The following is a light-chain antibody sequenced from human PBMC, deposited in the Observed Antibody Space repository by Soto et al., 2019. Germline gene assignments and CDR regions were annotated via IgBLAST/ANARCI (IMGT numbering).Light chain of an antibody. Sequence: QSALTQPASGSGSRGQSITISCTGTSCDVGSYNLVCWFQQHPGKAPKRMIYEGSNRPSGVSNRFSGSKSGNTASLTISVLQAEDEADYYCCSYAVANILVVGGGTKVTVL. CDR2: EGS. V-gene: IGLV2-23*01. CDR3: CSYAVANILV. CDR1: SCDVGSYNL. J-gene: IGLJ2*01.